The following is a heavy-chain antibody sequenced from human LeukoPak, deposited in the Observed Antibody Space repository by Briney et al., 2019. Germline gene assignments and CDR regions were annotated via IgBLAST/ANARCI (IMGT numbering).Heavy chain of an antibody. CDR1: GGTFSSYA. CDR2: IIPIFGTA. CDR3: ASSVYCGGDCERDWFDP. V-gene: IGHV1-69*05. D-gene: IGHD2-21*02. Sequence: ASVKVSCKASGGTFSSYAISWVRQAPGQGLEWMGGIIPIFGTANYAQKFQGRVTITTDESTSTAYMELSSLRSEDTAVYYCASSVYCGGDCERDWFDPRGQGTLVTVSS. J-gene: IGHJ5*02.